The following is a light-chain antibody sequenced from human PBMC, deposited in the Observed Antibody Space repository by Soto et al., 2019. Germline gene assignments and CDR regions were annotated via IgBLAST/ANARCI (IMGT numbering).Light chain of an antibody. V-gene: IGKV3-20*01. CDR3: HQFATTRS. Sequence: ELVRTQSPATMSMSPGERATLSCRASQSVSNNYLAWYQPKPGPAPRRLISCASTSATGIPDRFSGSGSGTDFTLTILRLEPEDFAVYYRHQFATTRSFGQTTKV. CDR2: CAS. CDR1: QSVSNNY. J-gene: IGKJ1*01.